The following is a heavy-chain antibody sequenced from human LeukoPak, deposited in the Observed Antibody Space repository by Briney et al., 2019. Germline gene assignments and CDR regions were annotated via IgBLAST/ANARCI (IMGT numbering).Heavy chain of an antibody. V-gene: IGHV4-39*01. D-gene: IGHD2-2*01. CDR3: ARTKGYCSSTSCYYWFDP. Sequence: PSETLSLTCTVSGVSISSSSYYWGWIRQPPGKGLEWIGSIYYSGSTYYNPSLKSRVTISVDTSKNQFSLKLSSVTAADTAVYYCARTKGYCSSTSCYYWFDPWGQGTLVTVSS. CDR2: IYYSGST. CDR1: GVSISSSSYY. J-gene: IGHJ5*02.